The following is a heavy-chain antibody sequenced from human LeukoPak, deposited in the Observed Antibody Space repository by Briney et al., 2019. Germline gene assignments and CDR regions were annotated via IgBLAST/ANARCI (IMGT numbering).Heavy chain of an antibody. CDR2: ISYDGSNK. D-gene: IGHD3-10*01. CDR1: GFTFSSYA. V-gene: IGHV3-30*04. Sequence: GGSLRLSCAASGFTFSSYAMHWVRQAPGKGLEWVAVISYDGSNKYYADSVKGRFTISRDNSKNTLYLQVNSLRAEDTAVYYCARDLGDPITMVRGVITAYGMDVWGQGTTVTVSS. J-gene: IGHJ6*02. CDR3: ARDLGDPITMVRGVITAYGMDV.